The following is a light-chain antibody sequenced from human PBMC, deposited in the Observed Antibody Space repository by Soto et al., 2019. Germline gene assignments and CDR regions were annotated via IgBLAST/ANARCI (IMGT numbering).Light chain of an antibody. V-gene: IGKV1-12*01. CDR3: PENSSLPLT. Sequence: DIQMTQSPSSVSASVGDRVTITCRASQGITSWLAWYQQKPGRAPKLLIYAASSLQSGVPSRFSGSGSATDFTLTISSLQLEEFATDDWPENSSLPLTFGGGTKVESK. CDR2: AAS. J-gene: IGKJ4*01. CDR1: QGITSW.